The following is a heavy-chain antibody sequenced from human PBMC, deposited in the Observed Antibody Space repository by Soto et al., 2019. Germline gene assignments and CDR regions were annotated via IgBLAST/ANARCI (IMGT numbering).Heavy chain of an antibody. J-gene: IGHJ6*02. V-gene: IGHV3-30*18. CDR2: ISYDGSNK. D-gene: IGHD1-26*01. CDR1: GFTFSSYG. Sequence: PGGSLRLSCAASGFTFSSYGMHWVRQAPGKGLEWVAVISYDGSNKYYADSVKGRFTISRDNSKNTLYLQMNSLRAEDTAVYYCAKAHHSGSYSSPLFTYYYYYGMDVWGQGTTVTVSS. CDR3: AKAHHSGSYSSPLFTYYYYYGMDV.